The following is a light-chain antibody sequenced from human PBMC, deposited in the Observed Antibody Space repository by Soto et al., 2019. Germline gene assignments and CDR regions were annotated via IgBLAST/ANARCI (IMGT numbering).Light chain of an antibody. J-gene: IGKJ1*01. Sequence: VLTQSPVTLSLSPGERATLSCRASQSVSNNLAWYQQKPGQAPRLLIYGASTRATGIPARFSGSGSGTEFTLTISSLQSEDFAVYYCQQYNNWPRTFGQGTKVDIK. CDR3: QQYNNWPRT. CDR1: QSVSNN. CDR2: GAS. V-gene: IGKV3-15*01.